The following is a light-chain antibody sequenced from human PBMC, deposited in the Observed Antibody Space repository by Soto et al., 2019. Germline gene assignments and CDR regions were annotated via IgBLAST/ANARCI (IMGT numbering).Light chain of an antibody. CDR3: QVWDSSSDPCV. CDR1: NIGSKG. CDR2: DDS. Sequence: SYELTQPPSVSVAPGQTARITCGGNNIGSKGVHWYQQKPGQAPVLVVYDDSDRPSGIPERFSGSNSGNTATLTISRVEAGDEADYYCQVWDSSSDPCVFGTGTKVTVL. J-gene: IGLJ1*01. V-gene: IGLV3-21*02.